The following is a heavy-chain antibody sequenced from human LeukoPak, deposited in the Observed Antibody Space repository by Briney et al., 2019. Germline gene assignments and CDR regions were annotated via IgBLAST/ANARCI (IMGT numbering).Heavy chain of an antibody. CDR2: ISGSGGST. Sequence: GGSLRLSCAASGFIFDDYAMHWVRQAPGKGLEWVSAISGSGGSTYYADSVKGRFTISRDNSKNTLYLQMNSLRAEDTAVYYCAKGMTAAGVATDYWGQGTLVTVSS. V-gene: IGHV3-23*01. D-gene: IGHD6-13*01. CDR1: GFIFDDYA. J-gene: IGHJ4*02. CDR3: AKGMTAAGVATDY.